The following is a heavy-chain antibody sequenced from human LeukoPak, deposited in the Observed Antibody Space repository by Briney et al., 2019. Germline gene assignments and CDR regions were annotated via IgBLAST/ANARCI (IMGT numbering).Heavy chain of an antibody. J-gene: IGHJ4*02. CDR1: GFTFSSYV. V-gene: IGHV3-23*01. Sequence: GGSLRLSCAASGFTFSSYVMSWVRQAPGKGLEWVSAISGSGGSTYYADSVKGRFTISRDNSKNTLYLQMNSLRAEDTAVYCARVAGYSGYEPGYFEDWGQGTLVTVSS. D-gene: IGHD5-12*01. CDR3: ARVAGYSGYEPGYFED. CDR2: ISGSGGST.